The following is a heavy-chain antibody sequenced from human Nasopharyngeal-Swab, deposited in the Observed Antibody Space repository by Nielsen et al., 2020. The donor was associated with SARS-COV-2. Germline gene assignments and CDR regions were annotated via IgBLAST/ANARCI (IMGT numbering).Heavy chain of an antibody. D-gene: IGHD3-3*01. V-gene: IGHV1-24*01. J-gene: IGHJ4*02. CDR2: FDPEDGET. Sequence: WVRQAPGKGLEWMGGFDPEDGETIYAQKFQGRVTMTEDTSTDTAYMELSSLRSEDTGVYYCAPGLPLLRFLEWLLYWGQGTLVTVSS. CDR3: APGLPLLRFLEWLLY.